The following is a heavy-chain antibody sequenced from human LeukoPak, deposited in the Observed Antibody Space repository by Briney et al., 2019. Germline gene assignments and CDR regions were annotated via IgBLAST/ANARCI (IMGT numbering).Heavy chain of an antibody. V-gene: IGHV3-30*02. CDR2: IWYDGSNK. D-gene: IGHD2-15*01. Sequence: GGSLRLSCVASGFTFSSYGMHWVRQAPGKGLEWVAFIWYDGSNKYYADSVKGRFTISRDNSKNTLYLQMNSLRAEDTAVYYCAKPGYCSGGSCPSFDYWGQGTLVTVSS. CDR1: GFTFSSYG. CDR3: AKPGYCSGGSCPSFDY. J-gene: IGHJ4*02.